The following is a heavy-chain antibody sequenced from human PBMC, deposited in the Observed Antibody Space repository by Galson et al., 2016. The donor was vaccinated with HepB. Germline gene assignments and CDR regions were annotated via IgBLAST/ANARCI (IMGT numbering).Heavy chain of an antibody. J-gene: IGHJ4*02. D-gene: IGHD2-21*01. Sequence: SLRLSCAASGLIFSNYDFHWVRQAPGKGLEWVAVISTAGRTKFYAESVKGRSTISRDNSRNTLYLEISRLTTEDAALYYCATDSHLSIPDYFAYWGQGTLVAVSS. V-gene: IGHV3-30-3*02. CDR1: GLIFSNYD. CDR3: ATDSHLSIPDYFAY. CDR2: ISTAGRTK.